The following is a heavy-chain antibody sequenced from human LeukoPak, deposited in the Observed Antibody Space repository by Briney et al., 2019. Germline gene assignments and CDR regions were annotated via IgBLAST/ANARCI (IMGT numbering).Heavy chain of an antibody. CDR3: ARHRGGWTEYFQH. Sequence: PSETLSLTCTVSGGSLSSYYWSWIRQPPGKGLEWIGYIYYSGSTNYNPSLKSRVTISVDTSKNQFSLKLSSVTAADTAVYYCARHRGGWTEYFQHWGQGTLVTVSS. CDR2: IYYSGST. J-gene: IGHJ1*01. CDR1: GGSLSSYY. D-gene: IGHD6-19*01. V-gene: IGHV4-59*08.